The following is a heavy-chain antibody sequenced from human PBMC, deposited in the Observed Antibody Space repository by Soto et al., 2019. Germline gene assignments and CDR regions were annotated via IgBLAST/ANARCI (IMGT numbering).Heavy chain of an antibody. J-gene: IGHJ6*03. D-gene: IGHD2-8*02. V-gene: IGHV4-59*01. Sequence: NPSETLSLTCTVSGGSISGYYWSWIRQAPGKGLEWIGYIYYSGTTNYDPSLKSRVTMSVDTSKNQFSLKLSSVTTADTAVYYCARLTGGTYLSFYYYIGVWGKGTTVTVSS. CDR3: ARLTGGTYLSFYYYIGV. CDR1: GGSISGYY. CDR2: IYYSGTT.